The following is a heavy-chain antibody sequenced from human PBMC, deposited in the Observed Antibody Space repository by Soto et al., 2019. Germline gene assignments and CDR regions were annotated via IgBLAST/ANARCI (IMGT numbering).Heavy chain of an antibody. CDR2: IYPGDSDT. D-gene: IGHD6-13*01. Sequence: ESLKISCKGSGYSFTSYWIGWVRQMPGKGLEWMGIIYPGDSDTRYSPSFQGQVTISADKSINTAYLQWSSLKASDTAMYYCARTSAAGKYYYGMDVWGQGTTVTVSS. J-gene: IGHJ6*02. CDR1: GYSFTSYW. CDR3: ARTSAAGKYYYGMDV. V-gene: IGHV5-51*01.